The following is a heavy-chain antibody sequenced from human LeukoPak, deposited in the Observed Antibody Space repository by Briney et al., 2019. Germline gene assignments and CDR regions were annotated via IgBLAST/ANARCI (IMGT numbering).Heavy chain of an antibody. CDR1: GGSISSGGYS. D-gene: IGHD3-22*01. Sequence: SETLSLTCAVSGGSISSGGYSWSWIRQPPGKGLEWIGYIYHSGSTYYNPSLKSRVTISVDRSKNQFSLKLSSVTAADTAVYYCARGTMIVAPFDIWGQGTMVTVSS. CDR3: ARGTMIVAPFDI. J-gene: IGHJ3*02. V-gene: IGHV4-30-2*01. CDR2: IYHSGST.